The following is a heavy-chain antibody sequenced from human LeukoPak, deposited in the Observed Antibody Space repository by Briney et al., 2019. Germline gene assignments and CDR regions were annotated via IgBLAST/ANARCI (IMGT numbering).Heavy chain of an antibody. CDR1: GFTFSNYV. Sequence: GGSLRLSCAASGFTFSNYVMHWVRQAPGKGLVWVSRLSTDEITSYADSVKGRFTISRDNAKNTLYLQMNSLRAEDTAVYYCTRDLNWLLFDYWGQGTLVTVS. J-gene: IGHJ4*02. CDR3: TRDLNWLLFDY. CDR2: LSTDEIT. V-gene: IGHV3-74*01. D-gene: IGHD3-9*01.